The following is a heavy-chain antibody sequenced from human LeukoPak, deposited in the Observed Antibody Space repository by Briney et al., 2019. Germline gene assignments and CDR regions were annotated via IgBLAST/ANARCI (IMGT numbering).Heavy chain of an antibody. CDR1: GYSFTSYW. V-gene: IGHV5-51*01. CDR2: IYPGDSES. Sequence: GESLKISCKGFGYSFTSYWIGWVRQMPGKGLEWMGVIYPGDSESKYSPSFEGQVTISVDKSISTAYLQWSSLKASDNAMYYCARRPAYYYDSSGYSHGAFDIWGQGTMVTVSS. J-gene: IGHJ3*02. D-gene: IGHD3-22*01. CDR3: ARRPAYYYDSSGYSHGAFDI.